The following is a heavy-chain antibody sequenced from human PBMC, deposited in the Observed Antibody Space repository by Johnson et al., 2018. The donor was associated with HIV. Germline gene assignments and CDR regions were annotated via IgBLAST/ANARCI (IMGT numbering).Heavy chain of an antibody. D-gene: IGHD3-9*01. CDR2: IGTAGDT. J-gene: IGHJ3*02. V-gene: IGHV3-13*01. CDR1: GFTFSSYD. Sequence: VQLVESGGGLVQPGGSLRLSCAASGFTFSSYDMHWVRQATGKGLEWVSAIGTAGDTYYPGSVKGRFTISRENAKNSLYLQMNSLRAEDTAVYYCARDRYYDSLTGYYNEADAFDIWGQGTMVTGSS. CDR3: ARDRYYDSLTGYYNEADAFDI.